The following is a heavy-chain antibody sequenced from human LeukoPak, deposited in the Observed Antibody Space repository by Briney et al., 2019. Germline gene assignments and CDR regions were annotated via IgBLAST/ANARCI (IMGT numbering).Heavy chain of an antibody. V-gene: IGHV3-23*01. J-gene: IGHJ4*02. Sequence: GGSLRLSCAASGFTFSGYAMSWVRQAPGKGLEWVSGISGSGGSTYYADSVKDRFTLSRDDSKNTLYLQMNSLRAEDTAVYYCAKSRSSSSTSCYNYWGQGTLVTVSS. D-gene: IGHD2-2*02. CDR3: AKSRSSSSTSCYNY. CDR2: ISGSGGST. CDR1: GFTFSGYA.